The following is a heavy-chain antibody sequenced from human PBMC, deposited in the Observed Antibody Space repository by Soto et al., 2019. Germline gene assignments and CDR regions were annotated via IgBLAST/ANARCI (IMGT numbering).Heavy chain of an antibody. CDR1: GDSISSADYY. Sequence: SETLSLTCTVSGDSISSADYYWSWIRQPPGKGLEWIGSIYYSGSTYYNPSLKSRVTISVDTSKNQFSLKLSSVTAADTAVYYCARGYCSGGSCYRYWGQGSQVTVAS. J-gene: IGHJ4*02. D-gene: IGHD2-15*01. CDR3: ARGYCSGGSCYRY. V-gene: IGHV4-39*01. CDR2: IYYSGST.